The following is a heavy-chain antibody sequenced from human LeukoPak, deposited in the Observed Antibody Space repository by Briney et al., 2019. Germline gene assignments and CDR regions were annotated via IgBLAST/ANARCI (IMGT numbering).Heavy chain of an antibody. CDR1: GFIFHNAW. CDR2: IKSNPDGGTA. J-gene: IGHJ4*02. V-gene: IGHV3-15*05. Sequence: GGSLRLSCAASGFIFHNAWMTWVRQAPGKGLEWVGRIKSNPDGGTADYAAHVKGRFIISRDDSKNTLYLQLNSLKTEDTAVYYCTTLSYDVHYWGQGTLVTVSS. CDR3: TTLSYDVHY. D-gene: IGHD3-3*01.